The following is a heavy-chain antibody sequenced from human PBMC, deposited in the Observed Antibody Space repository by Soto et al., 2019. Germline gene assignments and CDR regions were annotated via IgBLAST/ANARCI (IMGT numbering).Heavy chain of an antibody. CDR3: ARDYYRFNSGYGFSMDV. CDR2: ISYDGSNK. Sequence: QVQLVESGGGVVQPGRSLRLSCAASGFTFSSYAMHWVRQAPGKGLEWVAVISYDGSNKYYANSVKGRFTISRDNSKNTLYLQITSLRAEDTAVYYCARDYYRFNSGYGFSMDVWGQGTTVTVSS. CDR1: GFTFSSYA. D-gene: IGHD5-12*01. V-gene: IGHV3-30-3*01. J-gene: IGHJ6*02.